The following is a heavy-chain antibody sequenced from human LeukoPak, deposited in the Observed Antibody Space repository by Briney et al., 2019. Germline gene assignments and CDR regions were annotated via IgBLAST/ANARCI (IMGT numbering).Heavy chain of an antibody. Sequence: SETLSLTCIVSGGSISSGGYYWSWIRQHPGKGLGWIGYIYYSGSTYYNPSLKSRVTISVDTSKNQFSLKLSSVTAADTAAYYCARAVRAAGTRGNWFDPWGQGTLVTVSS. D-gene: IGHD6-13*01. J-gene: IGHJ5*02. CDR3: ARAVRAAGTRGNWFDP. CDR2: IYYSGST. CDR1: GGSISSGGYY. V-gene: IGHV4-31*03.